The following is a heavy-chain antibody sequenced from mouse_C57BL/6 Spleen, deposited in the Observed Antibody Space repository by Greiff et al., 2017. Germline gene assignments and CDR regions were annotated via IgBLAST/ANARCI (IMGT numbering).Heavy chain of an antibody. J-gene: IGHJ4*01. D-gene: IGHD1-1*02. CDR1: GYTFTSYT. CDR3: ARGNPLWMDY. V-gene: IGHV1-4*01. Sequence: VQLQQSGAELARPGASVKMSCKASGYTFTSYTMHWVKQRPGQGLEWIGYINPSSGYTTYNQKFKDKATLTADKSSSTAYMQLSSLTSEDSAVYYCARGNPLWMDYWGQGTSVTVSS. CDR2: INPSSGYT.